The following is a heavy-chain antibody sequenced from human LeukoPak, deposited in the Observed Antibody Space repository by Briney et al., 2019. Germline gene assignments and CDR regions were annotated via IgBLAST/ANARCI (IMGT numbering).Heavy chain of an antibody. CDR2: ISYEGSNK. CDR3: ARDQLAFSGYDTLFDY. J-gene: IGHJ4*02. CDR1: GVTCSSYA. V-gene: IGHV3-30*04. Sequence: GGSLRLSCAASGVTCSSYAFHWVRQAPGKGLQWVVVISYEGSNKYYADSVKGRFTISRDDSKNTVYLQMNSLRSEDTAVYYCARDQLAFSGYDTLFDYWGQGTLVAVSS. D-gene: IGHD5-12*01.